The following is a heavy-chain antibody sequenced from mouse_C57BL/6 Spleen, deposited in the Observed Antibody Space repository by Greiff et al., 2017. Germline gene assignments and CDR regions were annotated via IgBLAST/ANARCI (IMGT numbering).Heavy chain of an antibody. CDR2: IDPSDSET. V-gene: IGHV1-52*01. CDR3: ARKAGSNYDYAMDY. D-gene: IGHD2-5*01. CDR1: GYTFTSYW. Sequence: QVQLQQPGAELVRPGSSVKLSCKASGYTFTSYWMHWVKQRPIQGLEWIGNIDPSDSETHYNQKFKDKATLTVDKSSSTAYMQLSSLTSEDSAVYYCARKAGSNYDYAMDYWGQGTSVTVSS. J-gene: IGHJ4*01.